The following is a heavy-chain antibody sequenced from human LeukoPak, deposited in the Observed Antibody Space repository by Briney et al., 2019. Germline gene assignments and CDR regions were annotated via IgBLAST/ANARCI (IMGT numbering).Heavy chain of an antibody. D-gene: IGHD6-19*01. CDR3: ARDGIAVAEGAFDI. CDR2: IYYSGST. V-gene: IGHV4-39*07. J-gene: IGHJ3*02. CDR1: GGSISSSSYY. Sequence: SETLSLTCTVSGGSISSSSYYWGWIRQPPGKGLEWIGSIYYSGSTYYNPSLKSRVTISVDTSKNQFSLKLSSVTAADTAVYYCARDGIAVAEGAFDIWGQGTMVTVSS.